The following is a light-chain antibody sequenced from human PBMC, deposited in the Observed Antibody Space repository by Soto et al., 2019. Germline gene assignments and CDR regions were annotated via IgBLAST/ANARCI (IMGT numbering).Light chain of an antibody. CDR2: GAS. CDR3: QQYGSAPFYT. CDR1: QSVSSSY. Sequence: EIVLTQSPGTLSLSPGERATLSCRASQSVSSSYLAWYQQKPGQAPRLLIYGASSRATGIPDRFSGSGSGTDFTLTISSLEPEDFSVYYCQQYGSAPFYTFGQGTKLEIK. V-gene: IGKV3-20*01. J-gene: IGKJ2*01.